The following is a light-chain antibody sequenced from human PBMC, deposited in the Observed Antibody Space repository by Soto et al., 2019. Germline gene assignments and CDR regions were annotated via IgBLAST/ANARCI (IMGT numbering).Light chain of an antibody. V-gene: IGLV2-23*02. CDR3: CSYAGSSPYV. CDR1: SSVVGSYNL. CDR2: EVS. Sequence: QSVLTQPASVSGSPGQSITISCTGNSSVVGSYNLVSWYQQHPGKAPKLMICEVSKRPSGVSNRFSGSKSGNTASLTISGLQAEDEADYYCCSYAGSSPYVFGTGTKFTVL. J-gene: IGLJ1*01.